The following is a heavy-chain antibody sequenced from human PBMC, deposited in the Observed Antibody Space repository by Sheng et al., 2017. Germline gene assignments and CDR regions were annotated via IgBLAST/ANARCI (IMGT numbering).Heavy chain of an antibody. Sequence: QVQLQESGPGLLKPSETLSLTCTVSDYSISSGYYWGWIRQPPGKVLEWIGSIYHSGSTSYNPSLKSRVTISVDTSKNQFSLKLSSVTAADTAVYYCARQGXGGSYADFDYWGQGTLVHRL. CDR3: ARQGXGGSYADFDY. D-gene: IGHD1-26*01. J-gene: IGHJ4*02. V-gene: IGHV4-38-2*02. CDR1: DYSISSGYY. CDR2: IYHSGST.